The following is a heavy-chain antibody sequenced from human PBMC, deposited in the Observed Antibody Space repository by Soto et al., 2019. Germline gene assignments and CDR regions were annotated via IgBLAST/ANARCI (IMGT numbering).Heavy chain of an antibody. Sequence: GGSLRLSCAASGFTFSSYAMHWVRQAPGKGLEWVAVISYDGSNKYYADSVRGRFTISRDNSKNTLYLQMNSLRAEDTAVYYCAREYYYGSGSPCYYYYGMDVWGQGTTVTVSS. CDR2: ISYDGSNK. CDR3: AREYYYGSGSPCYYYYGMDV. J-gene: IGHJ6*02. D-gene: IGHD3-10*01. CDR1: GFTFSSYA. V-gene: IGHV3-30-3*01.